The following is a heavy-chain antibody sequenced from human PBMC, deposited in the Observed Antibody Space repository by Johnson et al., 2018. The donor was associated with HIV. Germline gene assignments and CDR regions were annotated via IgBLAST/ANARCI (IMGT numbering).Heavy chain of an antibody. Sequence: QEQLVESGGGVVQPGRSLRLSCEASGITFSRSPMNWVRQAPGKGLEWVAVIASDESYKHYGDSVKGRFTVSKDNSKNTLYLQMNSLRAEDTAVYYCAKDRVGATSPQAQNAFDIWGQGTMVTVS. V-gene: IGHV3-30*04. CDR3: AKDRVGATSPQAQNAFDI. CDR2: IASDESYK. J-gene: IGHJ3*02. D-gene: IGHD1-26*01. CDR1: GITFSRSP.